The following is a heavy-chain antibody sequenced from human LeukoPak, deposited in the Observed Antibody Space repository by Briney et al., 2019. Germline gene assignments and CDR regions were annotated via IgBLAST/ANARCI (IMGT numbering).Heavy chain of an antibody. V-gene: IGHV3-30*04. J-gene: IGHJ6*04. CDR1: GFTFSSYA. CDR2: ISYDGSNK. CDR3: ARDLSVVRGCCGMDD. Sequence: GRSLRLSCAASGFTFSSYAMHWVRQAPGKGLEWVAVISYDGSNKYYADSVKGRFTISRDNSKNTLYLQMNSLRAEDTAVYYCARDLSVVRGCCGMDDWGKGTTVTVSS. D-gene: IGHD3-10*01.